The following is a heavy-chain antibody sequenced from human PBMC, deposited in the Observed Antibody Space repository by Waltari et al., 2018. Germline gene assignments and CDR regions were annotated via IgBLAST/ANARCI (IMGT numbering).Heavy chain of an antibody. V-gene: IGHV4-61*02. CDR2: IYTSGST. J-gene: IGHJ4*02. D-gene: IGHD2-8*01. CDR1: GGSISSGSYY. Sequence: QVQLQESGPGLVKPSQTLSLTCTVSGGSISSGSYYWSWIRQPAGKGLEWIGRIYTSGSTNYNPSLKSRVTISVDTSKNQFSLKLSSVTAADTAVYYCARARAGACYDYWGQGTLVTVSS. CDR3: ARARAGACYDY.